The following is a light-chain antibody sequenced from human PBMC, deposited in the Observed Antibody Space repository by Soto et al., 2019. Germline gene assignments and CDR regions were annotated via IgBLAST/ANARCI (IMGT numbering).Light chain of an antibody. V-gene: IGLV1-44*01. CDR3: VAWDDRLNGPV. CDR2: TND. J-gene: IGLJ3*02. CDR1: SSNIGSHP. Sequence: QSALTQPPSASGTPGQSVIISCSGSSSNIGSHPVNWYQQLPGTAPKLLIYTNDQRPSGVPDRFSGSKSGTSASLAISGLQSEDEAHYYCVAWDDRLNGPVFGGGTKLTVL.